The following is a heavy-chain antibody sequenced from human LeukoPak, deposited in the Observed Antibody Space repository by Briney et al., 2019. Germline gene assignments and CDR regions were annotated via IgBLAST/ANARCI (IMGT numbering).Heavy chain of an antibody. Sequence: GGSLRLSCAASEFTFSNYWMSWVRQAPGKGLEWVANIKPDGSENYYVDSVKGRFAVSRDDAKNSLYLQMTSLRAEDTAVYYCARDQYSGSPLFDYWGQGTLVTVSS. D-gene: IGHD5-12*01. CDR2: IKPDGSEN. CDR1: EFTFSNYW. J-gene: IGHJ4*02. CDR3: ARDQYSGSPLFDY. V-gene: IGHV3-7*01.